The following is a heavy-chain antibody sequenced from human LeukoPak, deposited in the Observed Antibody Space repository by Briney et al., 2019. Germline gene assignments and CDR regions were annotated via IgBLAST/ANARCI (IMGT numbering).Heavy chain of an antibody. CDR1: GGSINNNY. Sequence: ASETLSLTCTVSGGSINNNYWSWIRQPAGKGLEWIGRIHSGGSTNYNPSLKSRVTMSVDTSTNHFSLKLSSVTAADTAVYYCARDSEYSGNWFDPWGQGTLVTVSS. CDR2: IHSGGST. J-gene: IGHJ5*02. V-gene: IGHV4-4*07. CDR3: ARDSEYSGNWFDP. D-gene: IGHD2/OR15-2a*01.